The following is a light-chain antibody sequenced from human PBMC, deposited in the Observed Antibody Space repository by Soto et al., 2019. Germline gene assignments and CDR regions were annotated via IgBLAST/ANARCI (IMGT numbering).Light chain of an antibody. Sequence: IRLTQSPSSLSASVGDRVTITCRASQAISSYLAWYQQKPGKAPHLLIYAASTLYRGVPSRFSGSGSGTDFTLTIIRLQPEDFATYYCQQLKSYPRTFGPGTKVEIK. CDR1: QAISSY. CDR2: AAS. J-gene: IGKJ3*01. V-gene: IGKV1-9*01. CDR3: QQLKSYPRT.